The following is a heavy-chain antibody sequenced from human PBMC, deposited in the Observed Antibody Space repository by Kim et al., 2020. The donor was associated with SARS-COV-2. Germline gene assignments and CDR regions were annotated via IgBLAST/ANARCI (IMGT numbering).Heavy chain of an antibody. V-gene: IGHV3-23*01. CDR3: AKEPLLGYYGSGSPRRIGY. J-gene: IGHJ4*02. CDR2: ISGSGGST. Sequence: GGSLRLSCAASGFTFSSYAMSWVRQAPGKGLEWVSAISGSGGSTYYADSVKGRFTISRDNSKNTLYLQMNSLRAEDTAVYYCAKEPLLGYYGSGSPRRIGYWGQGTLVTVSS. D-gene: IGHD3-10*01. CDR1: GFTFSSYA.